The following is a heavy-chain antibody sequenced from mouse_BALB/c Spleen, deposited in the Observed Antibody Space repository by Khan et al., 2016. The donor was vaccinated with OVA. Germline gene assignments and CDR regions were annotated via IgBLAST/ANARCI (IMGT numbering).Heavy chain of an antibody. CDR2: ISYSGST. Sequence: EVELVESGPGLMKPSQSLSLTCTVTGYSITTNYAWDWIRQFPGNKLEWMGYISYSGSTSYNPSLKSRISITRDTSKNQFFLQLNSVTTEDTATYYCARKNYYGYAVDYWGQGNLSHRLL. J-gene: IGHJ4*01. D-gene: IGHD1-1*01. CDR1: GYSITTNYA. V-gene: IGHV3-2*02. CDR3: ARKNYYGYAVDY.